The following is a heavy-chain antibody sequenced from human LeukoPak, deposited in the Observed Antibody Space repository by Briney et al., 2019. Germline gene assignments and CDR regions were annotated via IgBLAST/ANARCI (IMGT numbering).Heavy chain of an antibody. D-gene: IGHD6-13*01. CDR1: GGSISSYY. J-gene: IGHJ6*02. Sequence: PSETLSLTCTVSGGSISSYYWSWIRQPPGKGLEWIGYIYYSGSTNYNPSLKSRVTISVDTSKNQFSLKLSSVTAADTAVYYCATSRTYSSSYGMDVWGQGTTVTVSS. V-gene: IGHV4-59*08. CDR3: ATSRTYSSSYGMDV. CDR2: IYYSGST.